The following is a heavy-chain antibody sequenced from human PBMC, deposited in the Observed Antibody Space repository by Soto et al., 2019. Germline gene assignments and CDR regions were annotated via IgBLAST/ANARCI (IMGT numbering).Heavy chain of an antibody. CDR2: VSKSDYT. Sequence: GGSLRLSCAVSGFNFRNYGINWVRQAPGKGLEWVSSVSKSDYTYYSESVKGRFTVSRDNAKNSVSLQMNNLRAEDTAVYYCEREDIIIIPAGADVWGQGTLVTVAS. J-gene: IGHJ4*02. CDR3: EREDIIIIPAGADV. D-gene: IGHD3-10*01. V-gene: IGHV3-21*01. CDR1: GFNFRNYG.